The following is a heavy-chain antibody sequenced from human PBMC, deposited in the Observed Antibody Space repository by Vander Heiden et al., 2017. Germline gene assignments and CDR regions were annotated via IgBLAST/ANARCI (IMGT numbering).Heavy chain of an antibody. CDR3: AKTTTMRDAFDI. CDR1: GFTFSRYA. CDR2: ISGSGGST. J-gene: IGHJ3*02. V-gene: IGHV3-23*01. Sequence: EVQLLESGGGLVQPGGSLRLSCSAPGFTFSRYAMSWVRPAQGKGLEWVSAISGSGGSTYYADSVKGRFTISRDNSKNTLYLQMNSLRAEDTAVYYCAKTTTMRDAFDIWGQGTMVTVSS. D-gene: IGHD3-22*01.